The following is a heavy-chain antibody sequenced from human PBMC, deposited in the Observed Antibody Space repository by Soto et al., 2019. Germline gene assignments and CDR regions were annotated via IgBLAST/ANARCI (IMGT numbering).Heavy chain of an antibody. D-gene: IGHD2-21*02. CDR3: ARGRVGTAYFDY. CDR2: ITSSGTTI. Sequence: PGGSLGLSCAASGFTFTSNSMNWVRQAPGKGLEWISYITSSGTTIYYADSVKGRFTISRDNAKNSVYLQLNSLRDEDTALYYCARGRVGTAYFDYWGQGALVTVSS. J-gene: IGHJ4*02. V-gene: IGHV3-48*02. CDR1: GFTFTSNS.